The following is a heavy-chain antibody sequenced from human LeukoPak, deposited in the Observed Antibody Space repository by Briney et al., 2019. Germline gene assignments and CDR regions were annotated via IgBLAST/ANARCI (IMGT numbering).Heavy chain of an antibody. Sequence: ASVKVSCKASGYTFTSYGISWVRQAPGQGLEWMGWISAYNGNTNYAQKLQGRVTMTTDTSTSTAYMELRSLRAEDTAVYYCAKDQYHGDPPLDYWGQGTLVTVSS. CDR2: ISAYNGNT. CDR1: GYTFTSYG. CDR3: AKDQYHGDPPLDY. V-gene: IGHV1-18*01. D-gene: IGHD4-17*01. J-gene: IGHJ4*02.